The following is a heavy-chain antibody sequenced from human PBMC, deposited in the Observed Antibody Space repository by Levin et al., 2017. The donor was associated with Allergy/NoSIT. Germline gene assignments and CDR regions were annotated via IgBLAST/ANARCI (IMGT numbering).Heavy chain of an antibody. CDR1: GFTVSSKY. J-gene: IGHJ4*02. CDR3: ATGYPGGFDY. CDR2: INYGDKT. D-gene: IGHD4-23*01. Sequence: GGSLRLSCAASGFTVSSKYMNWVRQAPGRGLEWVSVINYGDKTYYTDSVKGRFTMSRDNSKNTGSLQMNSLRGEDTAVYYCATGYPGGFDYWGQGTLVTVSS. V-gene: IGHV3-66*01.